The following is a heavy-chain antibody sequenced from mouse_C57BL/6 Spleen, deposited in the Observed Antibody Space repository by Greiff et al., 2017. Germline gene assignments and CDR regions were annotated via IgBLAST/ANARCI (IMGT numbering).Heavy chain of an antibody. CDR3: ARKDRRAIDD. V-gene: IGHV1-52*01. Sequence: QVQLHQPGAELVRPGSSVKLSCKASGYTFTSYWMPWVKQRPIQGLEWIGNIDPSDSETHYTQKFKDKVTLTVDNSYSTPYMQLSHLTSEDSAVYYGARKDRRAIDDWGTGTSVTVSS. CDR1: GYTFTSYW. CDR2: IDPSDSET. D-gene: IGHD3-1*01. J-gene: IGHJ1*03.